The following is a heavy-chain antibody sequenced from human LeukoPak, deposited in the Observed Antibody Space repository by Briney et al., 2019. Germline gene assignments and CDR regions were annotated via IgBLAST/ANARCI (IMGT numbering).Heavy chain of an antibody. V-gene: IGHV3-72*01. CDR2: TRNKANSYTT. CDR1: GFTFSSYA. CDR3: ARQLSGSYYKASSGAFDI. D-gene: IGHD1-26*01. Sequence: PGGSLRLSCAASGFTFSSYAMHWVRQAPGKGLEWVGHTRNKANSYTTEYAASVKGRFTISRDDSKNSLYLQMNSLKTEDTAVYYCARQLSGSYYKASSGAFDIWGQGTMVTVSS. J-gene: IGHJ3*02.